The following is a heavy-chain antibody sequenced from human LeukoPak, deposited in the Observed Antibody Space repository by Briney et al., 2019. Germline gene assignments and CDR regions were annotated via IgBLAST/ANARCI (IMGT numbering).Heavy chain of an antibody. V-gene: IGHV1-18*01. CDR2: ITAYNDNT. D-gene: IGHD3-10*01. CDR3: ARALLWFGEPSHIDY. CDR1: GYTFTSYG. J-gene: IGHJ4*02. Sequence: GASVKVSCKASGYTFTSYGISWVRQAPGQGLEWMGWITAYNDNTNYAQKLQGRVTMTTDTSTSTAYMELRSLRSDDTAVYYCARALLWFGEPSHIDYWGQRTLVTASS.